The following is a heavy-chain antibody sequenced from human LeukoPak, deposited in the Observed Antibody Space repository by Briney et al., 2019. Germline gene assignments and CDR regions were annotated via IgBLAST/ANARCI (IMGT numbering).Heavy chain of an antibody. CDR3: ARTPAGRYYDSSGYYDNYYYYYMDV. J-gene: IGHJ6*03. V-gene: IGHV1-8*01. D-gene: IGHD3-22*01. CDR2: MNPNSGNT. Sequence: ASVKVSCKASGYTFTSYDINWVRQATGQGLEWMGWMNPNSGNTGYAQKFQGRVTMTRNTSISTAYMELSSLRSEDTAVYYCARTPAGRYYDSSGYYDNYYYYYMDVWGKGTTVTVSS. CDR1: GYTFTSYD.